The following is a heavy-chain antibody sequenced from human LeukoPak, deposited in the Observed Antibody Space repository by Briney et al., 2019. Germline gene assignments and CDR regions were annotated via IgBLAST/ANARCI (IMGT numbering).Heavy chain of an antibody. J-gene: IGHJ4*02. Sequence: GGSLRLSCAASGFNFANHAMSWVRQTPGKGLERVSAISGGGDITYYADSVTGRFTISRDNSKDTLFLQMHSLRPGDTAVYYCVREDTPATANYWGQGTLVTISS. CDR3: VREDTPATANY. CDR1: GFNFANHA. D-gene: IGHD2-21*02. V-gene: IGHV3-23*01. CDR2: ISGGGDIT.